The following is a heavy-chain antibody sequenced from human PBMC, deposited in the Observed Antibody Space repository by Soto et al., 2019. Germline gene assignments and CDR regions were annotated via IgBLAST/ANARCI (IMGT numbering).Heavy chain of an antibody. CDR2: INPTSRYV. J-gene: IGHJ3*02. CDR1: GFTFSSYS. V-gene: IGHV3-21*01. Sequence: DVQLLESGGGLVNPGGSLRLSCATSGFTFSSYSMDWVRQAPGKGLEWVSSINPTSRYVFYADSVRGRFTISRDYAENSLHLQMNGLRGEDTAGYYCARHETRLTGDGFDIWGRGTLVTVSS. CDR3: ARHETRLTGDGFDI. D-gene: IGHD3-9*01.